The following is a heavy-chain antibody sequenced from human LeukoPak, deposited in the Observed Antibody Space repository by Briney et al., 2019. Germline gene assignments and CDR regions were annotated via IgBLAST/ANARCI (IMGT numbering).Heavy chain of an antibody. J-gene: IGHJ4*02. CDR3: ARVSYTSSWYDIDY. Sequence: PSETLSLTCTVSGGSISSITYYWGWIRQPPGKGLEWIGTIYYSGGTSYNPSLTSRVSMSVDTSKSQFSLRLSSVTAADTAMYYCARVSYTSSWYDIDYWGQGALVTVSS. D-gene: IGHD6-13*01. V-gene: IGHV4-39*07. CDR2: IYYSGGT. CDR1: GGSISSITYY.